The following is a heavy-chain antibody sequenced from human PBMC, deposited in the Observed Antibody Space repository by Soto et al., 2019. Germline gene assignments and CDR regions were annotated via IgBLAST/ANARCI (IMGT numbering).Heavy chain of an antibody. Sequence: QVQLVQSGAEVKKPGSSVKVSCKASGGTFSSYAISWVRQAPGQGLEWMGGIIPIFGTANYAQKFQGRVTITADESTGTAYLELSSLRSEDTAVYYCARDHRYYYDSSGYYADYWGQGTLVTVSS. CDR2: IIPIFGTA. D-gene: IGHD3-22*01. J-gene: IGHJ4*02. V-gene: IGHV1-69*01. CDR1: GGTFSSYA. CDR3: ARDHRYYYDSSGYYADY.